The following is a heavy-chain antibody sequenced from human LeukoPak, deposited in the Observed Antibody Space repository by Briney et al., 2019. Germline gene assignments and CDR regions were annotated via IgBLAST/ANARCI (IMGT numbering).Heavy chain of an antibody. CDR3: ARGFCRGESCYSGEYFQH. V-gene: IGHV4-34*01. D-gene: IGHD2-15*01. J-gene: IGHJ1*01. CDR1: GESLNDYY. Sequence: SETLSLTCGVHGESLNDYYWSWIRQSPGKGLEWIGEITHNGSTTFNPSLESRLTISVDTSKNQFSPKLTSVTAADASVYFCARGFCRGESCYSGEYFQHWGQGTLVTVSS. CDR2: ITHNGST.